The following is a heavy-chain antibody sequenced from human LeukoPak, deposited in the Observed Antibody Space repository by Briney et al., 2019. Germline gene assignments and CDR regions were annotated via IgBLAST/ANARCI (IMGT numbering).Heavy chain of an antibody. Sequence: GASVKASCKASGYTFSGYYMNWVRQAPGQGLEWMGWINSNSGGTNYAQKFQGRVTMTRDTSISTAYMELTGLRSDDTAVYYCARADIVGATPDFDYWGQGTLVTVSS. V-gene: IGHV1-2*02. CDR1: GYTFSGYY. D-gene: IGHD1-26*01. CDR3: ARADIVGATPDFDY. CDR2: INSNSGGT. J-gene: IGHJ4*02.